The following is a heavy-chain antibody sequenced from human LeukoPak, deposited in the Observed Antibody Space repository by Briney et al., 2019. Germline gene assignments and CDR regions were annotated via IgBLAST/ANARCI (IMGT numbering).Heavy chain of an antibody. CDR1: GFTFSSYS. CDR3: ARDIAVAATQLFDY. J-gene: IGHJ4*02. V-gene: IGHV3-21*01. Sequence: GGSLRLSCAASGFTFSSYSMNWVRQAPGKGLEWVSSIGSSSSYIYYADSVKGRFTISRDNAKNSLYLQMNSLRAEDTAVYYCARDIAVAATQLFDYWGPGTLVTVCS. CDR2: IGSSSSYI. D-gene: IGHD6-19*01.